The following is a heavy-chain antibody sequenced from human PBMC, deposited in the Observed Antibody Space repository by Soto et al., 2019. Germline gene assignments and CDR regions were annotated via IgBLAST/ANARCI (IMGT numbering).Heavy chain of an antibody. CDR1: GGSISSGDYY. Sequence: SETLSLTCTVSGGSISSGDYYWSWIRQPPGKGLEWIGYIYYSGSTFYNPSLKNRVTISLDTSKIQFSLKLSSVTAADTAVYCCVREGGDNWFDPWGQGTLVTVSS. J-gene: IGHJ5*02. CDR3: VREGGDNWFDP. D-gene: IGHD3-16*01. CDR2: IYYSGST. V-gene: IGHV4-30-4*01.